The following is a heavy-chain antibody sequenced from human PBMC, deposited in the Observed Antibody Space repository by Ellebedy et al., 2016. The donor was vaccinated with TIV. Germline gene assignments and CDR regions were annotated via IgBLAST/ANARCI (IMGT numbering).Heavy chain of an antibody. V-gene: IGHV4-39*07. J-gene: IGHJ4*02. D-gene: IGHD5-12*01. Sequence: GSLRLSXNVSGGTISSTNYYWGWIRQSPEKGLEWIGSIYHSGSTYYNPSLKSRLTISLDTAKNQFSLRLDSVTAADTAVYYCASSPSGYEIPYWGQGTLVTVSS. CDR2: IYHSGST. CDR1: GGTISSTNYY. CDR3: ASSPSGYEIPY.